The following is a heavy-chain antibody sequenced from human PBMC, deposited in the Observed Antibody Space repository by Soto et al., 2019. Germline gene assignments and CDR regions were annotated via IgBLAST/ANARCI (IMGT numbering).Heavy chain of an antibody. CDR1: GYIFANHY. CDR3: ARADYNDGSGFYYDY. D-gene: IGHD3-22*01. V-gene: IGHV1-46*01. CDR2: INPSGGST. J-gene: IGHJ4*02. Sequence: QVQLVQSGAEVKKPGASMKVSCKASGYIFANHYIHWVRQAPGQGLEWMGIINPSGGSTNYLQKFQGRVTMTRDTSTSTVYMELSSLRSEDTAVYFCARADYNDGSGFYYDYWGQGTLVTVSS.